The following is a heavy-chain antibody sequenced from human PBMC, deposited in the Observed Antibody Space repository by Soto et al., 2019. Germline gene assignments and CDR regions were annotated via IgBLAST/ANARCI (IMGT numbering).Heavy chain of an antibody. CDR1: GYTFTSYY. CDR2: INPSGGST. J-gene: IGHJ4*02. D-gene: IGHD4-17*01. Sequence: QVPLVQSGGEVKKPGASVKVSCKASGYTFTSYYMHWVRQAPGQGLEWMGIINPSGGSTSYAKKVQGTVPMTRDTSPITLYMELSSLRSEDTAVYYCARVSNTVTTDFDYWGQGTLVTVSS. V-gene: IGHV1-46*03. CDR3: ARVSNTVTTDFDY.